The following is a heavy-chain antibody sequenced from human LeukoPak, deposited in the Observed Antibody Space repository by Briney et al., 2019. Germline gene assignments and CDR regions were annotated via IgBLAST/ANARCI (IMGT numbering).Heavy chain of an antibody. CDR3: ARHIWKISGRSWFDP. D-gene: IGHD6-19*01. CDR1: GGSINSGSYY. Sequence: SETLSLTCTVSGGSINSGSYYWGWIRQAPGKGLEWIGSIYYSGSTYHNPAIESRVTISVDTSKYHFSLTLSSVIAADTAVYYCARHIWKISGRSWFDPWGQGTLVTVSS. J-gene: IGHJ5*02. V-gene: IGHV4-39*01. CDR2: IYYSGST.